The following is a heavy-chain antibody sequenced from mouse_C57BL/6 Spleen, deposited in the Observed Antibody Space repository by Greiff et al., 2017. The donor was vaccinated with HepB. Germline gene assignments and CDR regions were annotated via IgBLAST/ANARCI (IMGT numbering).Heavy chain of an antibody. J-gene: IGHJ3*01. CDR2: IDPEDGET. V-gene: IGHV14-2*01. CDR3: ARRMSNGAWFAY. Sequence: EVQLQQSGAELVKPGASVKLSCTASGFNIKDYYMHWVKQRTEQGLEWIGRIDPEDGETKYAPKCQGKATITADTSSNTAYLQLSSLTSEDTAVYYCARRMSNGAWFAYLGQGTLVTVSA. D-gene: IGHD2-5*01. CDR1: GFNIKDYY.